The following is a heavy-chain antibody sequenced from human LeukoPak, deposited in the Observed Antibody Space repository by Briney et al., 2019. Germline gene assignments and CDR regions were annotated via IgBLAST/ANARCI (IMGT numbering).Heavy chain of an antibody. CDR1: EFSVGSNY. D-gene: IGHD3-22*01. J-gene: IGHJ4*02. CDR3: AREERITMIVVVAYYFDY. V-gene: IGHV3-66*01. Sequence: GGSLRLSCAASEFSVGSNYMTWVRQAPGKGLEWVSLIYSGGSTYYADSVKGRFTISRDNSKNTLYLQMNSLRAEDTAVYYCAREERITMIVVVAYYFDYWGQGTLVTVSS. CDR2: IYSGGST.